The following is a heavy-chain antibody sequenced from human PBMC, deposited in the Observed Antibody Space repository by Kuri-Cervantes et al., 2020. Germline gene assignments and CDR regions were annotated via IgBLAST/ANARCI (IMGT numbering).Heavy chain of an antibody. CDR2: IYYSGST. V-gene: IGHV4-30-4*01. D-gene: IGHD2-2*02. CDR3: ARAGYCSSTSCYTLGGNWFDP. Sequence: SETLSLTCTVSGGSISSGDYYWSWIRQPPGKGLEWIGYIYYSGSTYYNPSLKSRVTISVDTSKNQFSLKLSSVTAADTAVYYCARAGYCSSTSCYTLGGNWFDPWGQGTRVTVSS. J-gene: IGHJ5*02. CDR1: GGSISSGDYY.